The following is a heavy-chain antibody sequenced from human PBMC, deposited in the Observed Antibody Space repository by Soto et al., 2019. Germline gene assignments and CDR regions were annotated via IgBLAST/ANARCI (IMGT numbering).Heavy chain of an antibody. J-gene: IGHJ4*02. Sequence: EVQLVESGGGLVKPGGSLRLSCAASGFTFSSYEMNWVRQAPGKGLEWVSYISSSGSTIYYADSVKGRFTISRDNAKNSLYLQMNSLRAEDTAVYYCARASSSWYTKASFDYWGQGTLVTVSS. CDR1: GFTFSSYE. D-gene: IGHD6-13*01. CDR3: ARASSSWYTKASFDY. V-gene: IGHV3-48*03. CDR2: ISSSGSTI.